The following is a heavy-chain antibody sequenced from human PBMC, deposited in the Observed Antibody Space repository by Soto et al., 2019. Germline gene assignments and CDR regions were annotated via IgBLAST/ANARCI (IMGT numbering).Heavy chain of an antibody. J-gene: IGHJ3*02. Sequence: SETLSLTCTVSGGSVSSGSYYWSWIRQPPGKGLEWIGYIYYSGSTNYNPSLKSRVTISVDTSKNQFSLKLSSVTAADTAVYYCARGTYYDFWSGYWDAFDIWGQGTTVTVSS. CDR3: ARGTYYDFWSGYWDAFDI. V-gene: IGHV4-61*01. CDR1: GGSVSSGSYY. CDR2: IYYSGST. D-gene: IGHD3-3*01.